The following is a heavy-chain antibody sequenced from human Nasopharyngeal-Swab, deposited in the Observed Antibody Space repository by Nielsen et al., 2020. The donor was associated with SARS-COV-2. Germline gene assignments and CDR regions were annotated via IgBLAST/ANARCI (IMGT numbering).Heavy chain of an antibody. CDR1: GFTFSSYS. CDR3: ARADSSSWYFDY. CDR2: ISSSSSYI. J-gene: IGHJ4*02. D-gene: IGHD6-13*01. V-gene: IGHV3-21*01. Sequence: GGSLRLSCAASGFTFSSYSMNWVRQAPGKGLEWVSSISSSSSYIYYADSVKGRLTISRDNAKNSLYLQMNSLRAEDTAVYYCARADSSSWYFDYWGQGTLVTVSS.